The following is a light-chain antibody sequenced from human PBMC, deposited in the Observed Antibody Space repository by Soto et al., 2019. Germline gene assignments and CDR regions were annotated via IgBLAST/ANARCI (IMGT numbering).Light chain of an antibody. V-gene: IGKV3-15*01. CDR3: QQYSNWPLT. CDR2: GAS. Sequence: EVVMTHSPATLSVSPGERATLSCRASQSVGSNLAWYQQKPGQAPRLLIYGASTRATGIPARFSGSGSGTEFTLTISSLQSEDFAVYYCQQYSNWPLTFGGGTNVEIK. CDR1: QSVGSN. J-gene: IGKJ4*01.